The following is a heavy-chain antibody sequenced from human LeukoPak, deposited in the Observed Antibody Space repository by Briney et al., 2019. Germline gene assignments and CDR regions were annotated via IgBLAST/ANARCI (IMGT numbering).Heavy chain of an antibody. J-gene: IGHJ4*02. CDR2: INWNGGST. V-gene: IGHV3-20*04. CDR3: ARGSHSGSYPYFDY. D-gene: IGHD1-26*01. CDR1: GFTFDDYG. Sequence: PGGSLRLSCAASGFTFDDYGMSWVRQAPGKGLEWVSGINWNGGSTGYADSVKGRFTISRDNAKNSLYLQMNSLRAEDTAVYYCARGSHSGSYPYFDYWGQGTLVTVSS.